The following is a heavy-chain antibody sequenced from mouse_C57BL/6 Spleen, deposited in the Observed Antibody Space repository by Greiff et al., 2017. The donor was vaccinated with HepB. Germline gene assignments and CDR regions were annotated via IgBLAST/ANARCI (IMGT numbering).Heavy chain of an antibody. D-gene: IGHD1-1*01. V-gene: IGHV1-7*01. CDR1: GYTFISYW. CDR2: INPSSGYT. CDR3: ARSNYYYGSSYESYYAMDY. Sequence: VQLQQSGAELAKPGASVKLSCKASGYTFISYWMHWVKQRPGQGLEWIGYINPSSGYTKYNQKFKDKATLTADKSSSTAYMQLSSLTYEDSAVYYCARSNYYYGSSYESYYAMDYWGQGTSVTVSS. J-gene: IGHJ4*01.